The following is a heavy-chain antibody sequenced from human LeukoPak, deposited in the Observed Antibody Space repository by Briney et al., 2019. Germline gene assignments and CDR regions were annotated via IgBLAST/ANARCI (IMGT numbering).Heavy chain of an antibody. CDR3: ARDRGGYSYGHDAFDI. D-gene: IGHD5-18*01. J-gene: IGHJ3*02. Sequence: GGSLRLSCAASGFTFSSYAMHWVRQAPGKGLEWVAVMSYDGNNKYYADSVKGRFTISRDNSKNMLYLQMNSLRAEDTAVYYCARDRGGYSYGHDAFDIWGQGTMVTVSS. CDR2: MSYDGNNK. V-gene: IGHV3-30-3*01. CDR1: GFTFSSYA.